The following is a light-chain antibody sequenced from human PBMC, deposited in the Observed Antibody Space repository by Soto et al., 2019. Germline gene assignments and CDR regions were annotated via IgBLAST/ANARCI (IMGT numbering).Light chain of an antibody. V-gene: IGKV1-9*01. J-gene: IGKJ4*01. CDR2: AAS. Sequence: IQLTQSPSSLSASVGDRFTITCRASQGISSYLAWYQQKPGKAPTLLIYAASTLQSGVPSRFSGSGFGTDFTLTISSLQAEDFASYYCQQLRSYPSTFGGGTRWIS. CDR1: QGISSY. CDR3: QQLRSYPST.